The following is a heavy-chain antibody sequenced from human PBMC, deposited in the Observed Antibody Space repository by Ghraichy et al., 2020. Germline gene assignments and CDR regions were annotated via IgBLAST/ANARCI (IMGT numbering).Heavy chain of an antibody. J-gene: IGHJ6*02. Sequence: GGSLRLSCAASGYTFSTYAMNWVRQAPGKGLEWVSTISSSSTYIYYADSVKGRFTISRDNAQNSLYLHMNSLRAEDTAVYYCARFTLVRGAMRGYGLDVWGQGTAVTVSS. CDR1: GYTFSTYA. V-gene: IGHV3-21*01. D-gene: IGHD3-10*01. CDR2: ISSSSTYI. CDR3: ARFTLVRGAMRGYGLDV.